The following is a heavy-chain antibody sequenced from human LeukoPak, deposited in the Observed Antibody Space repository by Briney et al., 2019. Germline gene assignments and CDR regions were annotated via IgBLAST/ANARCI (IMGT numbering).Heavy chain of an antibody. Sequence: ASVKVSCKASGYTFTSYDINWVRQAPGQGLEWMGWINTNTGNPTYAQGFTGRFVFSLDTSVSTAYLQWSSLKASDTAMYYCARQGRLGYCSSTSCREYYFDYWGQGTLVTVSS. D-gene: IGHD2-2*01. J-gene: IGHJ4*02. CDR1: GYTFTSYD. V-gene: IGHV7-4-1*02. CDR3: ARQGRLGYCSSTSCREYYFDY. CDR2: INTNTGNP.